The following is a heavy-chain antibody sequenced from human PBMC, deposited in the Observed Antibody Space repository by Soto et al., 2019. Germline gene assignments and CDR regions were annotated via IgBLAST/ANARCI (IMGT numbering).Heavy chain of an antibody. Sequence: GGSLRLSCAASGFTFSNYVMTWVRQAPGKGLEWVSSLSGSGGSTYYADSVKGRFTVSRANSKNTLYLQMNSLRVEDTAVYYCAKDGYHDSSGYLSYYGMDVRGQGTTVTVYS. D-gene: IGHD3-22*01. V-gene: IGHV3-23*01. CDR3: AKDGYHDSSGYLSYYGMDV. J-gene: IGHJ6*02. CDR1: GFTFSNYV. CDR2: LSGSGGST.